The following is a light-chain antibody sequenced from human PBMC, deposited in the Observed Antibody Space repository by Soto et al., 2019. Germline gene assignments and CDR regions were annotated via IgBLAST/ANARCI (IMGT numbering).Light chain of an antibody. CDR2: GAS. CDR1: QSVTSNY. J-gene: IGKJ1*01. Sequence: EIVLTQSRCTLCSSPGERCTLSCRASQSVTSNYLAWYQQKRGQAPRLLIWGASIRATGLPDRFSGGGSGTDFTLTISRLEAEDFAVYYCQQYGSSPGTFGQGTKVDSK. CDR3: QQYGSSPGT. V-gene: IGKV3-20*01.